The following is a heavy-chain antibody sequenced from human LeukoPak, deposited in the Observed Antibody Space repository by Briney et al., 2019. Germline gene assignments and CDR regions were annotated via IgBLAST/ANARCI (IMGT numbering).Heavy chain of an antibody. V-gene: IGHV3-21*01. CDR1: GFTFSSYY. CDR2: ISTSSSYI. Sequence: GGSLRLSCAASGFTFSSYYMIWVRQAPGKGLEWVSSISTSSSYIYYADSLKGRFTISRDNAKNSLYLQMNSLRAEDTAVYYCATFYGSGSYYYYWGQGTLVTVSS. J-gene: IGHJ4*02. CDR3: ATFYGSGSYYYY. D-gene: IGHD3-10*01.